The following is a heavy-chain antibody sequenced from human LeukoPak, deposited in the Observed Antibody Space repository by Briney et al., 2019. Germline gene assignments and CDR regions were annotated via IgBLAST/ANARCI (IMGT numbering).Heavy chain of an antibody. Sequence: SVKVSCKASGGTFSSYAISWVRQAPGQGLEWMGGIIPIFGTANYAQKFQGRVTITRDTSASTAYMELSSLRSEDTAVYYCARVHPDGDPDFDYWGQGTLVTVSS. CDR2: IIPIFGTA. V-gene: IGHV1-69*05. CDR1: GGTFSSYA. D-gene: IGHD4-17*01. CDR3: ARVHPDGDPDFDY. J-gene: IGHJ4*02.